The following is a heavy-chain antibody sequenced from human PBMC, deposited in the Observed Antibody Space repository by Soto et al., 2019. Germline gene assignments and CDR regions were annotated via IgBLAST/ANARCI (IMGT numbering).Heavy chain of an antibody. V-gene: IGHV3-23*01. Sequence: GGAVRLGCGGSGGTFSSHAMSWCRHAPGKGLGWVSTFSSTSFTGSAGNTYYADSVKGRFTISGDNSTSTLSLQVNSLRAEDTAVYYCVKGRYNSGPKSFDFWGQGTLVTVSS. D-gene: IGHD5-18*01. CDR1: GGTFSSHA. CDR3: VKGRYNSGPKSFDF. CDR2: FSSTSFTGSAGNT. J-gene: IGHJ4*02.